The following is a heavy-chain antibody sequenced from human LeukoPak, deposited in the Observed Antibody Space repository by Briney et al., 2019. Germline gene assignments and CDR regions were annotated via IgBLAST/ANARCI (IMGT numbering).Heavy chain of an antibody. V-gene: IGHV4-4*07. D-gene: IGHD2-2*01. CDR3: AKDLDCSSASCYPDY. J-gene: IGHJ4*02. Sequence: SETLSLTCTVSGGSISSYYWSWIRQPAGKGLEWIGRIYTSGSTNYNPSLKSRVTMSVDTSKNQFSLKLSSVTAADTSVYYWAKDLDCSSASCYPDYWGQGTLVTVSS. CDR2: IYTSGST. CDR1: GGSISSYY.